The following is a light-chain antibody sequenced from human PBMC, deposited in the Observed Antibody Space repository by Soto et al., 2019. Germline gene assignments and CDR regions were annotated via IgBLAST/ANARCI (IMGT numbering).Light chain of an antibody. J-gene: IGLJ1*01. CDR3: CSYGGRYNYV. Sequence: QSALTQPRSVSGSPGQSVTISCTGTSSDVGAYNFVSWYQQQPGKAPKVLIYDVSKRPSGVPDRFSGSKSGNTASLTISGLQAEDEADYYCCSYGGRYNYVVGTGTKLTVL. V-gene: IGLV2-11*01. CDR2: DVS. CDR1: SSDVGAYNF.